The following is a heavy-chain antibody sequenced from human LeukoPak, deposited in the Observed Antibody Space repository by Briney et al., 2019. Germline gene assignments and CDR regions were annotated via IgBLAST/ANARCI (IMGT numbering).Heavy chain of an antibody. CDR3: ARESGYGYYDFWSGYYVDY. D-gene: IGHD3-3*01. Sequence: SETLSLTCTVSGGSISSGGYYWSWIRQHPGKGLEWIGYIYYSGSTYYNPPLKSRVTISVDTSKNQFSLKLSSVTAADTAVYYCARESGYGYYDFWSGYYVDYWGQGTLVTVSS. J-gene: IGHJ4*02. CDR2: IYYSGST. V-gene: IGHV4-31*03. CDR1: GGSISSGGYY.